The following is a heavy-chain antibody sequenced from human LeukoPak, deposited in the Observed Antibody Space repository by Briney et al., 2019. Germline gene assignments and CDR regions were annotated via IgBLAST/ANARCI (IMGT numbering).Heavy chain of an antibody. J-gene: IGHJ4*02. D-gene: IGHD3-10*01. V-gene: IGHV3-30-3*01. CDR2: ISYDGSNK. CDR1: GFTFSSYA. Sequence: GGPLRLSCAASGFTFSSYAMHWVRKAPGKGLEWVAVISYDGSNKYYADSVKGRFTISRDNSKNTLYLQMNSLRAEDTAVYYCARGNTMVRGVIITSYFDYWGQGTLVTVSS. CDR3: ARGNTMVRGVIITSYFDY.